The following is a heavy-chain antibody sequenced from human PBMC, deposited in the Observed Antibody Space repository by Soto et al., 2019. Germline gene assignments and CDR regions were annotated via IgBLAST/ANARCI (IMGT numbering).Heavy chain of an antibody. CDR2: INHSGTT. J-gene: IGHJ6*02. Sequence: QLQLQESGSGLVKPSQTLSLTCAVSGASISSGDYSWSWVRQPPGKGLEWIGYINHSGTTYYNAPLQGRVTIAVGRSKNQFSLKLSSVSAADTAVYYCARSGYSGFDSYYYYGMDVWGQGTTVTVSS. CDR3: ARSGYSGFDSYYYYGMDV. D-gene: IGHD5-12*01. CDR1: GASISSGDYS. V-gene: IGHV4-30-2*01.